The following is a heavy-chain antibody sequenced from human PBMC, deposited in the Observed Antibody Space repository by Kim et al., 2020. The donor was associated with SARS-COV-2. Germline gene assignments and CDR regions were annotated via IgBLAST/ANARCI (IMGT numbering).Heavy chain of an antibody. D-gene: IGHD3-10*01. CDR2: VRT. V-gene: IGHV1-46*01. J-gene: IGHJ4*02. Sequence: VRTSYAQRFQGRRTLTRDTSTSTVYMELRSLTPEDTAIYYCVREEGSFDFWGQGTLLTVSS. CDR3: VREEGSFDF.